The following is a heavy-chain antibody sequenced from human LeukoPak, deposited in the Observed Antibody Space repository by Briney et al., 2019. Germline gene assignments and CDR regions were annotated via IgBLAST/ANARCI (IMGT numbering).Heavy chain of an antibody. D-gene: IGHD2-2*01. Sequence: QTGGSLRLSCAASRFTFSSYGMHWVRQAPGKGLEWVAVISYDGSNKYYADSVKGRFTISRDNSKNTLYLQMNSLRAEDTAVYYCASQYCSSTSCASFDYWGQGTLVTVSS. V-gene: IGHV3-30*03. CDR3: ASQYCSSTSCASFDY. CDR2: ISYDGSNK. CDR1: RFTFSSYG. J-gene: IGHJ4*02.